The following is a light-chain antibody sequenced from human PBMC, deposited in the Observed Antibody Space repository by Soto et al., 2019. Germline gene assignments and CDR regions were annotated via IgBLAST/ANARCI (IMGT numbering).Light chain of an antibody. CDR1: QSITSD. J-gene: IGKJ5*01. V-gene: IGKV3-15*01. CDR3: QQYNNWPS. CDR2: GAS. Sequence: EIVMRQSPATLSVSTGERDTLSCRASQSITSDLAWYQEKPGQAPRLLIYGASTRATGIPARFSGSGSGTEFTLSFSSLLSEDFAVYFCQQYNNWPSVGQGTRLEIK.